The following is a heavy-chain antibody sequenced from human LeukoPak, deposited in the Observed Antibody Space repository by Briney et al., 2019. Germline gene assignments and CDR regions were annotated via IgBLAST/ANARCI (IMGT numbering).Heavy chain of an antibody. V-gene: IGHV1-24*01. CDR3: ATAQDKAHYYDTSGYANFDY. Sequence: GASVTVSFKVSGYTLTELSMHWVRQAPGKGLEWMGGFDLEDGETIYAQKFQGRVTTTEDTSTDTAYMELSSLRSEDTAVYYCATAQDKAHYYDTSGYANFDYWGQGTLVTVSS. CDR2: FDLEDGET. CDR1: GYTLTELS. J-gene: IGHJ4*02. D-gene: IGHD3-22*01.